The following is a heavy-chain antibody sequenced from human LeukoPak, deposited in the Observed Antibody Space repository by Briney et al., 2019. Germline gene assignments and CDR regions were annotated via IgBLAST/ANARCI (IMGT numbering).Heavy chain of an antibody. J-gene: IGHJ4*02. Sequence: ASVKVSCKASGYTFTGYYMHWVRQAPGQGLEWMGWINPNSGGTNYAQKFQGWVTMTRDTSISTAYMELSRLRSDDTAVYYCARGRERSYRYTAIPLDYWGQGTLVTVSS. CDR3: ARGRERSYRYTAIPLDY. CDR1: GYTFTGYY. CDR2: INPNSGGT. V-gene: IGHV1-2*04. D-gene: IGHD3-16*02.